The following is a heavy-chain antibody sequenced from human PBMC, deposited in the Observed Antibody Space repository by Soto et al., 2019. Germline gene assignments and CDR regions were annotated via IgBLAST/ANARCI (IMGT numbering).Heavy chain of an antibody. J-gene: IGHJ4*02. V-gene: IGHV1-18*01. D-gene: IGHD6-6*01. Sequence: QVHLVQSGAEVKKPGASVKVSCKGSGYAFTTYGITLVRQAPGQGLEWMGWISAHNGNTNYEQKLQGRVTVTRDTSTSTAYMELRSLRSDDTDVYYCARGRDGDYWGQGALVTVSS. CDR2: ISAHNGNT. CDR1: GYAFTTYG. CDR3: ARGRDGDY.